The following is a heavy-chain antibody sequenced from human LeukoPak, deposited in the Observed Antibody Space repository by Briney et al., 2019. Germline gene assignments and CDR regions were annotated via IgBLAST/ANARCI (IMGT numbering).Heavy chain of an antibody. CDR1: GGSISSYY. D-gene: IGHD2-2*01. CDR3: ARDSVRYCSSTSCLTLDY. Sequence: PSETLSLTCTVSGGSISSYYWSWIRQPPGKGLEWIGEINHSGSTNYNPSLKSRVTISVDTSKNQFSLKLSSVTAADTAVYYCARDSVRYCSSTSCLTLDYWGQGTLVTVSS. J-gene: IGHJ4*02. V-gene: IGHV4-34*01. CDR2: INHSGST.